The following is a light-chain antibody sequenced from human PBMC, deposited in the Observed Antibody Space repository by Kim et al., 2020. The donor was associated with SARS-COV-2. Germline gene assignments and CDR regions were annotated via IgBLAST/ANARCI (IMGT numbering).Light chain of an antibody. J-gene: IGKJ1*01. CDR2: DAS. CDR1: RAISSA. V-gene: IGKV1-13*02. CDR3: QQFDIYPRT. Sequence: GDRLTITCRASRAISSALAWYRQKPGKPPELLIYDASSLKSGVPSRFSGSGSGTNFTLTISGLQPEDFATYYCQQFDIYPRTFGQGTKVDIK.